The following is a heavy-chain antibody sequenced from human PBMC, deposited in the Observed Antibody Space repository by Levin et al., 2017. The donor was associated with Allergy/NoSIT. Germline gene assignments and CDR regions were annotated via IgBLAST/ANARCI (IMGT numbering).Heavy chain of an antibody. D-gene: IGHD4-23*01. V-gene: IGHV3-30-3*01. Sequence: GGSLRLSCAASGFTFSSYAMHWVRQAPGKGLEWVAVISYDGSNKYYADSVKGRFTISRDNSKNTLYLQMNSLRAEDTAVYYCARSDTGGGKYQYYYYYYGMDVWGQGTTVTVSS. CDR3: ARSDTGGGKYQYYYYYYGMDV. CDR1: GFTFSSYA. CDR2: ISYDGSNK. J-gene: IGHJ6*02.